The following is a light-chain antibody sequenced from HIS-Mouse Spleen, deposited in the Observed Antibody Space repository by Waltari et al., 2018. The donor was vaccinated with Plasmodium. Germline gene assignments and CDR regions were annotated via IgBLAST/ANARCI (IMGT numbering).Light chain of an antibody. V-gene: IGKV1-39*01. CDR3: QQSYSTWT. CDR2: AAS. CDR1: QSISSY. J-gene: IGKJ1*01. Sequence: DLQMTTSPPSLSASVGYRVTITCRASQSISSYLNWYQPKPGKAPKLLIYAASSLQSGVPSRFSGSGSGTDFTLTISSLQPEDFATYNCQQSYSTWTFGQGTKVEIK.